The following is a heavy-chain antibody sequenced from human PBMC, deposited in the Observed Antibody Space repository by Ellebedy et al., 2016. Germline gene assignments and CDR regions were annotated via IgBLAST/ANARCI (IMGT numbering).Heavy chain of an antibody. CDR2: IGNSDET. CDR1: GFPFKTNA. D-gene: IGHD1-26*01. V-gene: IGHV3-23*01. CDR3: AKDTFQWAFDY. J-gene: IGHJ4*02. Sequence: GESLKISXAASGFPFKTNAMAWVRQAPGKGLEWVSSIGNSDETYYADSVRGRFTISKDTSTNTLHLQMNSLRADDTALYFCAKDTFQWAFDYWGQGALVTVSS.